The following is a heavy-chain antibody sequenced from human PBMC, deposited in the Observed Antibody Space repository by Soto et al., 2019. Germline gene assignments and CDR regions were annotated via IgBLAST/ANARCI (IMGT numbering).Heavy chain of an antibody. CDR2: ISGSGGST. CDR3: AKDLGQGYAAGRAFDY. V-gene: IGHV3-23*01. CDR1: GFTFSSYA. Sequence: GGSLSLSCAASGFTFSSYAMSWVRQAPGKGLEWVSAISGSGGSTYYADSVKGRFPISRDNSKNTLYLQMNSLRAEDTAVYYCAKDLGQGYAAGRAFDYWGQGTLVTVSS. D-gene: IGHD2-15*01. J-gene: IGHJ4*02.